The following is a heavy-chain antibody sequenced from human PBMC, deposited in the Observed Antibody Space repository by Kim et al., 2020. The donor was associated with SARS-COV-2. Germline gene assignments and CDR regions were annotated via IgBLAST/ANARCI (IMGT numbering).Heavy chain of an antibody. CDR3: ARLGHIAAAGTIDY. J-gene: IGHJ4*02. V-gene: IGHV4-39*01. Sequence: NPPLQSRGTISVDTSKNPFSLKLSSVTAADTAVYYCARLGHIAAAGTIDYWGQGTLVTVSS. D-gene: IGHD6-13*01.